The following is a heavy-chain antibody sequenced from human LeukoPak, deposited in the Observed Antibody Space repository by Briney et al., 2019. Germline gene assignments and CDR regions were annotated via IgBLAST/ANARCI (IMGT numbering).Heavy chain of an antibody. CDR1: GGSFSY. J-gene: IGHJ2*01. D-gene: IGHD3-16*01. CDR3: ARGLAGRASGAVYFDL. Sequence: KPSETLSLTCIVSGGSFSYLSWIRQPPGKGLEWIGIIYDHGRTEYNPSLKSRVSISVDTSKNQASRRLNSVTPADTAVYYCARGLAGRASGAVYFDLWGRGALVTVSS. V-gene: IGHV4-59*01. CDR2: IYDHGRT.